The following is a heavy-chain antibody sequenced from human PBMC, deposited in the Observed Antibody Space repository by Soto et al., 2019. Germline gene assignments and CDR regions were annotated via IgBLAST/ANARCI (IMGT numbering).Heavy chain of an antibody. Sequence: GGSLRLSCAASGFTFSSYAMSWVRQAPGKGLEWVSAISGSGGSTYYADYVKGRFTISRDNSKNTLYLQMNSLRAEDTAVYYCAKEAPNDSSGYYFGVFDYWGQGTLVTVSS. V-gene: IGHV3-23*01. D-gene: IGHD3-22*01. CDR1: GFTFSSYA. CDR2: ISGSGGST. J-gene: IGHJ4*02. CDR3: AKEAPNDSSGYYFGVFDY.